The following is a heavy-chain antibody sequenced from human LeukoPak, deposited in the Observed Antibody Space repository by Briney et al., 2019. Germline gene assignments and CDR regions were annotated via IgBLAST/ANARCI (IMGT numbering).Heavy chain of an antibody. CDR2: ISAYNGNT. V-gene: IGHV1-18*01. Sequence: ASVKVSCKASGYSFTSYGISWVRQAPGQWLEWMGWISAYNGNTNYAQKLQGRVTMTTDTSTSTAYMELRSLRSDDTALYYCARLGCSGGSCYSGRRFYYFDYWGQGTLVTVSS. CDR3: ARLGCSGGSCYSGRRFYYFDY. J-gene: IGHJ4*02. CDR1: GYSFTSYG. D-gene: IGHD2-15*01.